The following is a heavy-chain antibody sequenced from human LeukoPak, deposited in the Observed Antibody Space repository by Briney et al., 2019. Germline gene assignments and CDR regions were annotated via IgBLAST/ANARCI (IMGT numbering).Heavy chain of an antibody. J-gene: IGHJ6*02. CDR3: ARGFRVPADYYYYGMDV. Sequence: PSEILSLTCAVYGGSFSGYYWSWIRQPPGKGLEWIGEINHSGSTNYNPSLKSRVTISVDTSKNQFSLKLSSVTAADTAVYYCARGFRVPADYYYYGMDVWGQGTTVTVSS. CDR1: GGSFSGYY. V-gene: IGHV4-34*01. D-gene: IGHD2-2*01. CDR2: INHSGST.